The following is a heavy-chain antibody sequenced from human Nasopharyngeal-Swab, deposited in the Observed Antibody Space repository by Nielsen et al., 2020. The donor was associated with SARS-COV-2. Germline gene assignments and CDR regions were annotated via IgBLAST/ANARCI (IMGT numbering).Heavy chain of an antibody. V-gene: IGHV3-15*01. Sequence: WIRQPPGKGLEWVGRIKSSTDGGTTDYIAPVKGRFNISRDDSKNTLYLQMTSLKTEDTAVHYCAADDVGSFSWGQGTLVTVSS. CDR3: AADDVGSFS. CDR2: IKSSTDGGTT. D-gene: IGHD1-1*01. J-gene: IGHJ5*02.